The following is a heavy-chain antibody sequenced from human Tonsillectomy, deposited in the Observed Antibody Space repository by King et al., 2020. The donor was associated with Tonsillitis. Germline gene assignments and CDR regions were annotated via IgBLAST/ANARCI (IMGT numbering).Heavy chain of an antibody. J-gene: IGHJ4*02. V-gene: IGHV4-38-2*02. CDR2: IHHSGAT. CDR3: ARNGDDSSWSEY. Sequence: VQLQESGPGLVRPSTTLSLTCSVSGYSISRGYHWAWMRQPPGKGLEWIATIHHSGATYYNPALKSRATISMDMSKNQFSLKLTSVTAADTATYHWARNGDDSSWSEYWGQGTLVNVSS. D-gene: IGHD4-11*01. CDR1: GYSISRGYH.